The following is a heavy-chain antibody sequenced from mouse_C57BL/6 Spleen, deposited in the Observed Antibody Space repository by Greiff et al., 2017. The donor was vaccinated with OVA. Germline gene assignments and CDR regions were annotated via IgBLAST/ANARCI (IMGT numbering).Heavy chain of an antibody. D-gene: IGHD5-1*01. CDR3: AKTYRGYYYFDY. CDR2: IYPGSGNT. Sequence: QVQLKESGPELVKPGASVKISCKASGYSFTSYYIHWVKQRPGQGLEWIGWIYPGSGNTKYNEKFKGKATLTADTSSSTAYMQLSSLTSEDSAVYYCAKTYRGYYYFDYWGQGTTLTVSS. J-gene: IGHJ2*01. V-gene: IGHV1-66*01. CDR1: GYSFTSYY.